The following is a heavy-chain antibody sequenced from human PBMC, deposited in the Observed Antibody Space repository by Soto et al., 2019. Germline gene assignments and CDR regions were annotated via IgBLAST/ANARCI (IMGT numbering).Heavy chain of an antibody. V-gene: IGHV1-69*01. Sequence: QVQLVQSGAEVKKPGSSVKVSYKASGGTFSSYAISWVRQAPGQGLEWMGGIIPIFGTTNYAQKFQGRVTITADESTSTAYMELSSLRSEDTAVYYCARDRTMIETEFDPWGQGTLVTVSS. J-gene: IGHJ5*02. D-gene: IGHD3-22*01. CDR1: GGTFSSYA. CDR2: IIPIFGTT. CDR3: ARDRTMIETEFDP.